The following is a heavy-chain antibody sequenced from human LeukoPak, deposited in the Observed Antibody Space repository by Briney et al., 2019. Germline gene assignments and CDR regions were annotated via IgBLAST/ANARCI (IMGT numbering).Heavy chain of an antibody. V-gene: IGHV3-21*01. CDR2: ISNSSSYI. CDR3: ARDRGGGTTPTGWYFDL. Sequence: GRSLRLSCAASGFTFSTSEMNWVRQAPGKGLEWVSSISNSSSYIYYADSVKGRFTISRDNAKNSLYLQMNSLRAEDTAVYYCARDRGGGTTPTGWYFDLWGRGTLVTVSS. D-gene: IGHD1-7*01. J-gene: IGHJ2*01. CDR1: GFTFSTSE.